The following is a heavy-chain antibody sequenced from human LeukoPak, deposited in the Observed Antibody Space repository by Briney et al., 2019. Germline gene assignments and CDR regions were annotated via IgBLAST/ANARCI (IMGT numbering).Heavy chain of an antibody. V-gene: IGHV3-48*03. J-gene: IGHJ4*02. Sequence: PGGSLRLSCAASGFTFSSYEMNWVRQAPGKGLEGLSYVSSSGTTIKYADSVKGRFTISRDNAKNSLYLQVNSLRAEDTAVYYCARIMITVTTSDYWGQGTLVTVSS. CDR2: VSSSGTTI. CDR1: GFTFSSYE. CDR3: ARIMITVTTSDY. D-gene: IGHD4-17*01.